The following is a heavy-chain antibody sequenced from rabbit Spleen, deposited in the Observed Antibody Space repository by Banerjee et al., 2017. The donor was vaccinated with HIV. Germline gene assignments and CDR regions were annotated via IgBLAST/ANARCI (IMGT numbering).Heavy chain of an antibody. J-gene: IGHJ4*01. Sequence: QEQLEESGGDLVKPEGSLTLTCTASGFSFSSSYWMCWVRQAPGKGLEWIACIDDNNDDIDYASWAKGRFTISRTSSTTVTLQMTSLTVADTATYFCAREDLGSGWGAFDLWGPGTLVTVS. CDR2: IDDNNDDI. CDR1: GFSFSSSYW. V-gene: IGHV1S45*01. D-gene: IGHD4-1*01. CDR3: AREDLGSGWGAFDL.